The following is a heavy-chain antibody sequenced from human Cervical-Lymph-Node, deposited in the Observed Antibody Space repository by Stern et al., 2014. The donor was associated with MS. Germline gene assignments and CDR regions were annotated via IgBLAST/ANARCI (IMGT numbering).Heavy chain of an antibody. CDR2: IIPTFNTA. V-gene: IGHV1-69*06. CDR1: GGTLSSLA. CDR3: AKDPPLGVLREGGYKYFDVDV. J-gene: IGHJ6*02. D-gene: IGHD3-3*01. Sequence: VQLVESGAEVKKPGSSVKVSCKASGGTLSSLAISWGRQAPGQGLEWMGGIIPTFNTAAYAQKFQGRVTITADKSTNTVYMEVSSLRPEDTAVYYCAKDPPLGVLREGGYKYFDVDVWGQGTAVTVSS.